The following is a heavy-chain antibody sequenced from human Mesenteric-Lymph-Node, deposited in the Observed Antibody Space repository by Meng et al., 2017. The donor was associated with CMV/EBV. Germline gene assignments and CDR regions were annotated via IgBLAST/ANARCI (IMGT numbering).Heavy chain of an antibody. CDR1: GFTFDDYA. Sequence: SLKISCAASGFTFDDYAMHWVRQVTGKGLEWVSGISWNSGTIDYADSVKGRFTISRDNAKNSLYLQMNSLRAEDTAFYYCAKDQSGYYEGLDYWGQGTLVTVSS. CDR3: AKDQSGYYEGLDY. J-gene: IGHJ4*02. V-gene: IGHV3-9*01. D-gene: IGHD5-12*01. CDR2: ISWNSGTI.